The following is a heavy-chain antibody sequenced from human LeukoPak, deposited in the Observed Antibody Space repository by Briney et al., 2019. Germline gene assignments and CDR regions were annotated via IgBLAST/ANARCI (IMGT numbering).Heavy chain of an antibody. V-gene: IGHV4-59*12. J-gene: IGHJ4*02. D-gene: IGHD2-2*01. CDR1: GGSISSYY. Sequence: PSETLSLTCTVSGGSISSYYWSWIRQPPGKGLEWIGYIYYSGTTYYNSSLKSRVTIAVDTSKNQFSLKLSSVTAADTAVYYCARDPHCSSTNCPFDFWGQGTLVIVSS. CDR2: IYYSGTT. CDR3: ARDPHCSSTNCPFDF.